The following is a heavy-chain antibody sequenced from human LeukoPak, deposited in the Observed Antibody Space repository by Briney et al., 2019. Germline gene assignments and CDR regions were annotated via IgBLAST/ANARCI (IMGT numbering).Heavy chain of an antibody. D-gene: IGHD5/OR15-5a*01. J-gene: IGHJ4*02. CDR2: INNVASHI. Sequence: PGGSLRFSCAASGLTFSSSAMNWVRKAPGKGLEWVSSINNVASHIYYAHSVKGRFTISRDNAKNSLYLQMNSLSDEDTAVYYCARDPTQYLRYGHFDYWGQGTLVTVSS. V-gene: IGHV3-21*01. CDR1: GLTFSSSA. CDR3: ARDPTQYLRYGHFDY.